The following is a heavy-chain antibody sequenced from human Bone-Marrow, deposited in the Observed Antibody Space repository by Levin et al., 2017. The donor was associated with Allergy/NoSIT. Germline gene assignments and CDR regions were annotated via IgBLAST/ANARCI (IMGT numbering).Heavy chain of an antibody. V-gene: IGHV4-59*01. CDR1: GGSIHSYY. D-gene: IGHD1/OR15-1a*01. J-gene: IGHJ3*02. CDR2: VYSSGST. CDR3: ARDGRGTGTDDAFDI. Sequence: SQTLSLTCTVSGGSIHSYYWIWIRQPPGKGLEWIGYVYSSGSTNYNPSLKSRVTMSIDTSKNQFSLKLNSVTAADTALYYCARDGRGTGTDDAFDIWGQGTMVTVSS.